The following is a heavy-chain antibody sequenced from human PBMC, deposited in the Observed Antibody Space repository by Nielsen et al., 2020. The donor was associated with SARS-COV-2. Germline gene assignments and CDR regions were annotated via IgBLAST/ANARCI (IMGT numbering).Heavy chain of an antibody. CDR3: AKAFRSSDWVRAAADF. CDR2: IIGSGGRT. Sequence: GESLKISCAASGFTFSSYAMSWVRQAPGKGLEWVSGIIGSGGRTHYADSVEGRFIISRDNSNNTLYLQMNSLGDEDTAVYYCAKAFRSSDWVRAAADFWGQGTLVTVSS. D-gene: IGHD6-25*01. CDR1: GFTFSSYA. V-gene: IGHV3-23*01. J-gene: IGHJ4*02.